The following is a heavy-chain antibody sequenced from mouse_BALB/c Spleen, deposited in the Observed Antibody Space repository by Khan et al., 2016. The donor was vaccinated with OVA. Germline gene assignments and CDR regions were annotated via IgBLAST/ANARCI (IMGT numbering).Heavy chain of an antibody. CDR3: GRDDWCAY. CDR1: GFTFSNYA. CDR2: ISSGGKT. V-gene: IGHV5-6-5*01. J-gene: IGHJ3*01. Sequence: EVELVESGGGLVKPGGSLKLSCAASGFTFSNYAMSWVRQTPEKRLEWVASISSGGKTYYSDSVKGRFTISRDNARNILNLQMSSLRSEDTAMYXCGRDDWCAYWGQGTLVTVSA.